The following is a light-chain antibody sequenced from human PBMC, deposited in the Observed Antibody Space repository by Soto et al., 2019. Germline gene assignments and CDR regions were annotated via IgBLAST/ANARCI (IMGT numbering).Light chain of an antibody. V-gene: IGLV2-23*02. CDR1: TSGVGGYDV. Sequence: QSVLTQPASVSGSPGPSITISCRGTTSGVGGYDVVSWYQQHPGKAPKLMIFDVNQRPSGVSDRFSGSKSGNTASLTISGLQAGDEADYYCCSFAGSSTFWVFGGGTKVTVL. J-gene: IGLJ3*02. CDR2: DVN. CDR3: CSFAGSSTFWV.